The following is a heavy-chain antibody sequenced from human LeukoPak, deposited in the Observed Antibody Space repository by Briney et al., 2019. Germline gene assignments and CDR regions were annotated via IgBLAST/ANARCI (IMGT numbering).Heavy chain of an antibody. Sequence: PGGSLRLSCAASGFTFSDYYMSWIRQAPGKGLERVSYISSSGSTIYYADSVKGRFTISRDNAKNSLYLQMNSLRAEDTAVYYCARFGIQLWDYFDYWGQGTLVTVSS. CDR3: ARFGIQLWDYFDY. J-gene: IGHJ4*02. CDR2: ISSSGSTI. V-gene: IGHV3-11*04. D-gene: IGHD5-18*01. CDR1: GFTFSDYY.